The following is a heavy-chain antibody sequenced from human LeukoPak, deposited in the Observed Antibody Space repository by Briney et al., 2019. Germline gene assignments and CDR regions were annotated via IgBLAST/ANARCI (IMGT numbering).Heavy chain of an antibody. J-gene: IGHJ2*01. CDR3: ARSYDSSGYHWYFDL. V-gene: IGHV4-4*07. D-gene: IGHD3-22*01. CDR2: IYISGAT. CDR1: GFXVSSNY. Sequence: GSLRLSCAASGFXVSSNYMSWIRQPADKGLEWIGRIYISGATNYNPSLKSRVTMSLDTSKNQFSLKLSSVTAADTAVYYCARSYDSSGYHWYFDLWGRGTLVTVSS.